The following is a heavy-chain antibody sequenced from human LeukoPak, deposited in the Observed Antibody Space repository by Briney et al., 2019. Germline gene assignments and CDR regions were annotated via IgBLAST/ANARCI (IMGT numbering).Heavy chain of an antibody. J-gene: IGHJ4*02. CDR1: GGSFSGYY. CDR3: ARGRIQLGK. V-gene: IGHV4-34*01. CDR2: INHSGST. Sequence: SETLSLTCAVYGGSFSGYYWSWIRQPPGKGLEWIGEINHSGSTNYNPPLKSRVTISVDTSKNQFSLKLSSVTAADTAVYYCARGRIQLGKWGQGTLVTVSS. D-gene: IGHD5-18*01.